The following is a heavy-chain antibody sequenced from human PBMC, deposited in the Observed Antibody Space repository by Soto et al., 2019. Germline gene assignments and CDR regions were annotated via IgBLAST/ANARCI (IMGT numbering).Heavy chain of an antibody. J-gene: IGHJ3*02. V-gene: IGHV3-23*01. Sequence: GGSLRLSCAASGFTFSSYAMSWVRQAPGKGLEWVSAISGSGGSTYYADSVKGRFTISRDKSKNTLYLKMNSLRAEDTAVYYCATHHKEVVVAATPGAFDIWGQGTMVTVSS. CDR2: ISGSGGST. CDR1: GFTFSSYA. CDR3: ATHHKEVVVAATPGAFDI. D-gene: IGHD2-15*01.